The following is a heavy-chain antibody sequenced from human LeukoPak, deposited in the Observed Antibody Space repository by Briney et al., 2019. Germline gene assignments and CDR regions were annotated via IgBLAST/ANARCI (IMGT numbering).Heavy chain of an antibody. Sequence: SGGSLRLSCAASGFTFSSYGMHWVRQAPGKGLEWVAVISYDGSNKYYADSVKGRFTISRDNSKNTLYLQMNSLRAEETAVYYCAKDADYDILTAPPDYWGQGTLVTVSS. CDR1: GFTFSSYG. CDR3: AKDADYDILTAPPDY. V-gene: IGHV3-30*18. CDR2: ISYDGSNK. J-gene: IGHJ4*02. D-gene: IGHD3-9*01.